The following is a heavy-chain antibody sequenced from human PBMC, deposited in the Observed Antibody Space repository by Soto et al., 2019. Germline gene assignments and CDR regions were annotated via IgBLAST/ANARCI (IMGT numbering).Heavy chain of an antibody. V-gene: IGHV4-34*01. J-gene: IGHJ4*02. CDR1: GGSFIGYS. CDR3: ARGGYYGSGSYYNWPLDY. D-gene: IGHD3-10*01. CDR2: INHSGRT. Sequence: PLETLSLTCAVYGGSFIGYSWSWILQPPWKGLEWIGEINHSGRTNYHPSLKSRVTISVDTSKNQFSRELSSVTAADTAVYYCARGGYYGSGSYYNWPLDYWGQRTLVTVSS.